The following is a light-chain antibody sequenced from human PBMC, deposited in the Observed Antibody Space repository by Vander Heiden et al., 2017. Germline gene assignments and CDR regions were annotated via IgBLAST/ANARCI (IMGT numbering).Light chain of an antibody. CDR2: GNS. Sequence: QSLLTQLPSVSGAPRQRVTISCTGSSSNIGAGYDVHWYQQLPGTAPKLLIYGNSNRPSGVPDRFAGSKSGTSASLAITGLQAEDEADYYCQSYDSSLSGSAVFGGGTQLTVL. CDR3: QSYDSSLSGSAV. V-gene: IGLV1-40*01. CDR1: SSNIGAGYD. J-gene: IGLJ7*01.